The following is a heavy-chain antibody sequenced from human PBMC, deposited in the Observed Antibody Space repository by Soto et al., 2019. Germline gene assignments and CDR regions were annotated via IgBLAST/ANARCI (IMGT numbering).Heavy chain of an antibody. J-gene: IGHJ4*02. CDR3: ARGYGRNVDY. CDR1: GGSFSGYY. CDR2: INHSGST. Sequence: QVQLQQWGAGLLKPSETLSLTCAVYGGSFSGYYWNWIRQPPGKGLEWIGEINHSGSTNYNPSLKSRFTISQDTAKNKFSPKLSSVTAADTAVYYCARGYGRNVDYWGQGTLVTVSS. D-gene: IGHD1-1*01. V-gene: IGHV4-34*01.